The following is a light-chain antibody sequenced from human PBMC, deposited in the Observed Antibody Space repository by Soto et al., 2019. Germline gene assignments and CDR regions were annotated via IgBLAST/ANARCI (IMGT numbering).Light chain of an antibody. V-gene: IGLV1-40*01. CDR2: GNS. Sequence: QSVLTQPPSVSGAPGQRVTISCTGSSSNMGAGYDVHWYHQLPGTAPKLLIYGNSNRPSGVPDRFSGSKSGTSASLAITGLQAEDESDYYCQSYDSSLSGVVFGGGTKLTVL. J-gene: IGLJ2*01. CDR3: QSYDSSLSGVV. CDR1: SSNMGAGYD.